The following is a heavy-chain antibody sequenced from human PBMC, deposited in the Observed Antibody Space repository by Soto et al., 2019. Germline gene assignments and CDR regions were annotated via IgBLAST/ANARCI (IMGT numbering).Heavy chain of an antibody. CDR1: GYTFTSYG. Sequence: ASVKVSCKASGYTFTSYGISWVRQAPGQGLEWMGWISADNGNTNYAQKLQGRVTMTTDISTSTAYMELRSLTSDDTAVYYCARDRSVNDYWGQGTLVNVSS. CDR2: ISADNGNT. J-gene: IGHJ4*02. V-gene: IGHV1-18*01. CDR3: ARDRSVNDY.